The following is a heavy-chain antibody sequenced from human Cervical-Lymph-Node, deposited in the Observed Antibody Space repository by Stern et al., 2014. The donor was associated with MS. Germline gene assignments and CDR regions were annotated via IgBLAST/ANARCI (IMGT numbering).Heavy chain of an antibody. Sequence: EVQLVASGGGFVQPGGSLRLSCTASGLTFSSYGMSWVRQAPGKGLAVVSVISGSGADTYYGDSVKGRFTISRDNSKNTLYLRMNSLRAEDTAVYYCAKESGSYDYYYFGMDVWGQGTTVIVSS. D-gene: IGHD1-26*01. CDR2: ISGSGADT. CDR1: GLTFSSYG. J-gene: IGHJ6*02. CDR3: AKESGSYDYYYFGMDV. V-gene: IGHV3-23*04.